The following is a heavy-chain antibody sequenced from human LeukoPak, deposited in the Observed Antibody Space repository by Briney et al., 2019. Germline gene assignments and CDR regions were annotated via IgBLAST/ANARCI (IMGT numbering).Heavy chain of an antibody. Sequence: PGGSLRLSCAASGFTFSSYAMTWVRQAPGKGLEWVSAISGSGGSTYYADSVKGRFTISRDNSKNTLYLQMNSLRAEDTAVYYCAKDMVGSSGYNDYWGQGTLVTVSS. J-gene: IGHJ4*02. D-gene: IGHD6-19*01. CDR1: GFTFSSYA. CDR2: ISGSGGST. V-gene: IGHV3-23*01. CDR3: AKDMVGSSGYNDY.